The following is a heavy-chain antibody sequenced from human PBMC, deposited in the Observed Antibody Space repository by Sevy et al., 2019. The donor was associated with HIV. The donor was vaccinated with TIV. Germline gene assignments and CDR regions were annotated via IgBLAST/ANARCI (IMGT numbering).Heavy chain of an antibody. CDR3: GRAPAPRVGWGASTVPDY. CDR1: GYTFTSYD. D-gene: IGHD2-2*01. V-gene: IGHV1-8*01. CDR2: MNPNIGNT. Sequence: ASVKVSCKASGYTFTSYDINWVRQATGQGLEWMGWMNPNIGNTGYAQKFRGRVTMTRNTSISTAYMELSSLRSEDTAVYYCGRAPAPRVGWGASTVPDYWGQGTLVTVSS. J-gene: IGHJ4*02.